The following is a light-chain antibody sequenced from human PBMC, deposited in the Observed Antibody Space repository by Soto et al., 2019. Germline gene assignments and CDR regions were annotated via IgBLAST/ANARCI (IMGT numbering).Light chain of an antibody. J-gene: IGKJ2*01. Sequence: EIVMTQSPATLSLSPGERAALSCRASQSINSELAWSQQKPGQPPRLLIYGASTRATGVPARFTGSESGSEFPLTISGLQSEDFAVYYCQQGHNWPLTFGQGTRLEI. CDR3: QQGHNWPLT. CDR2: GAS. CDR1: QSINSE. V-gene: IGKV3-15*01.